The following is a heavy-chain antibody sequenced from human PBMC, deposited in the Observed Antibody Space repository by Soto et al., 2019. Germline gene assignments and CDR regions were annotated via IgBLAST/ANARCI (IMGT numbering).Heavy chain of an antibody. CDR3: ARHSSGYYYEGPFDY. CDR2: IIPIFGTA. D-gene: IGHD3-22*01. Sequence: EASVKVSCKASGGTFSSYAISWVRQAPGQGLEWMGGIIPIFGTANYAQKFQGRVTITADESTSTAYMELSSLRSEDTAVYYCARHSSGYYYEGPFDYWGQGTLVTVSS. CDR1: GGTFSSYA. J-gene: IGHJ4*02. V-gene: IGHV1-69*13.